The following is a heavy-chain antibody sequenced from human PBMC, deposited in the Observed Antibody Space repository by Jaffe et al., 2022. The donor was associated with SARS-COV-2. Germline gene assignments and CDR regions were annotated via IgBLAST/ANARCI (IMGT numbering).Heavy chain of an antibody. V-gene: IGHV3-48*02. CDR2: IDRSGSVK. CDR1: GFTFSIET. D-gene: IGHD2-21*02. J-gene: IGHJ4*02. CDR3: GRTAYCSGDCYQSL. Sequence: DVQLVESGGGLVQPGGSLRLSCAASGFTFSIETLNWVRQAPGKGLEWVSYIDRSGSVKYYADSVKGRFTISRDNAKNSLYLQMNSLRDEDTAVYYCGRTAYCSGDCYQSLWGQGTLVTVSS.